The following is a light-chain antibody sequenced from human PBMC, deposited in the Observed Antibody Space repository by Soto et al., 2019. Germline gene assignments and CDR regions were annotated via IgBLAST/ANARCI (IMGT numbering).Light chain of an antibody. CDR3: QQYNIWPST. J-gene: IGKJ1*01. CDR2: GAS. Sequence: SQSAFSLPAATGARAPFSCRASQSVYSNLAWYQQKPGQAPRLLIYGASTRATGIPARFSGSGSETEFTLTIIILQSEDFAVYCCQQYNIWPSTFGQGARVDI. CDR1: QSVYSN. V-gene: IGKV3-15*01.